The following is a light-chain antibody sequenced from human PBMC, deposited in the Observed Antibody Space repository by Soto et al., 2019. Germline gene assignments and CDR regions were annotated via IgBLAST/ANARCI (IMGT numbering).Light chain of an antibody. CDR3: QQYMSSVT. Sequence: EIVLTQSPGSLSLSPGERATLSCRASQSVDSTFFAWYQKKPGQTPRLLMYGVSKRATGIPDRFSGSGSGTDFTLTMSRLEPDDFAVYYCQQYMSSVTFGQGTRVEIK. J-gene: IGKJ1*01. V-gene: IGKV3-20*01. CDR2: GVS. CDR1: QSVDSTF.